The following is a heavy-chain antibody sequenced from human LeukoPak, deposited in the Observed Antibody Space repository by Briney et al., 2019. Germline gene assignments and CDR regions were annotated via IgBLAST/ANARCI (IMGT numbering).Heavy chain of an antibody. Sequence: ASVKVSCKASGYTFTSYDINWVRQATGQGLEWMGWMNPNSGNTNYAQKLQGRVTMTTDTSTSTAYMELRSLRSDDTAVYYCARDPSQEGRIQLWLRDYWGQGTLVTVSS. CDR3: ARDPSQEGRIQLWLRDY. D-gene: IGHD5-18*01. J-gene: IGHJ4*02. V-gene: IGHV1-18*01. CDR1: GYTFTSYD. CDR2: MNPNSGNT.